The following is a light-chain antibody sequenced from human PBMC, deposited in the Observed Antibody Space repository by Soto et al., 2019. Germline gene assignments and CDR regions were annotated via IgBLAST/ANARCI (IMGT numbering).Light chain of an antibody. CDR3: RSYTSSNTVV. CDR1: SRDVGGY. Sequence: QSALTQPASVSGSPGQSITISCTGTSRDVGGYVSWYQQHPGKAPKLMIYEVSNRPSGVSNRFSGSKSGNTASLTISGLPAEDEADYYCRSYTSSNTVVFGGGTKLTVL. CDR2: EVS. J-gene: IGLJ2*01. V-gene: IGLV2-14*01.